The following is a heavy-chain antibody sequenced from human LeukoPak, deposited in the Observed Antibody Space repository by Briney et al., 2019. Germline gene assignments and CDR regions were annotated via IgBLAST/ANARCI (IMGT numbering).Heavy chain of an antibody. CDR1: GGSFSGYY. Sequence: SETLSLTCAVYGGSFSGYYWSWIRQPPGKGLEWIGKINHSGSTNYNPSLKSRVTISVDTSKNQFSLELNSVTAADTAVYYCTTSRTNDCSSPSCYTDYWGQGTLVTVSS. D-gene: IGHD2-2*02. J-gene: IGHJ4*02. V-gene: IGHV4-34*01. CDR3: TTSRTNDCSSPSCYTDY. CDR2: INHSGST.